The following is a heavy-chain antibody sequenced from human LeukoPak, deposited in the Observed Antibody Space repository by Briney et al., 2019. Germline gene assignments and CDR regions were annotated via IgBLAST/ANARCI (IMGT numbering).Heavy chain of an antibody. CDR1: GYSFTDYW. CDR3: ARRGVARGWYYIDY. J-gene: IGHJ4*02. V-gene: IGHV5-51*01. D-gene: IGHD6-19*01. CDR2: IYLGDSDT. Sequence: GESLKISCQGSGYSFTDYWIDWVRQMPGKGLEWMGIIYLGDSDTRYSPSFQGQVTISADKSISTAYLQWNSLKASDTAMYYCARRGVARGWYYIDYWGQGTLVTVSS.